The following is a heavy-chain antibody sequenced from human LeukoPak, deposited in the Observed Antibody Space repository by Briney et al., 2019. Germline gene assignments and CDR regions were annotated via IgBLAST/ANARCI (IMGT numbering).Heavy chain of an antibody. V-gene: IGHV3-7*01. Sequence: GGSLRLSCTASGFTFSSYWMTWVRQAPGKGLEWVANIQQDGSEKYYVDSVKGRFTISRDNAKNSLYLQMNSLRAEDTAVYYCARDGHYYYDSSGYYPLQIDYWGQGTLVTVSS. J-gene: IGHJ4*02. CDR3: ARDGHYYYDSSGYYPLQIDY. D-gene: IGHD3-22*01. CDR2: IQQDGSEK. CDR1: GFTFSSYW.